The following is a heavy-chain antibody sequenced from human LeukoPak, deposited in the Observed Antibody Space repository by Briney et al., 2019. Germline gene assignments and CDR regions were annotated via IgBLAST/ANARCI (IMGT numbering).Heavy chain of an antibody. V-gene: IGHV3-21*01. CDR1: GFTFSIYT. CDR3: ARDLHSGEVDI. CDR2: ISSSSTYI. Sequence: GGSLRLSCAASGFTFSIYTMNWVRQAPGKGLEWVSSISSSSTYIYYADSVKGRFTISRDNAKNSLYLQMNSLRAEATAVYYCARDLHSGEVDIWGQGTMVTVSS. J-gene: IGHJ3*02. D-gene: IGHD7-27*01.